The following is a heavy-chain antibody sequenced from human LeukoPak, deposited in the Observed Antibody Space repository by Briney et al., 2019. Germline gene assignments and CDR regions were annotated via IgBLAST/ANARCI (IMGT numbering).Heavy chain of an antibody. J-gene: IGHJ4*02. D-gene: IGHD2-15*01. V-gene: IGHV1-69*04. CDR1: GGTFSSYA. CDR3: ARSRYCSGGSCYYDY. CDR2: IIPILGIA. Sequence: SVKVSCKASGGTFSSYAISWVRQAPGQGLEWMGRIIPILGIANYAQKFQGRVTITADESTSTAYMELSSLRSEDTAVYYCARSRYCSGGSCYYDYWGQGTLVTVSS.